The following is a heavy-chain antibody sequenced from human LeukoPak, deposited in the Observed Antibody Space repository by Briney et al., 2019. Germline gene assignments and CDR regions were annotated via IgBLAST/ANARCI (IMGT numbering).Heavy chain of an antibody. CDR1: GFTFSSYW. D-gene: IGHD6-19*01. CDR3: ARDGTIAVAGTDY. CDR2: IKQGGSEK. V-gene: IGHV3-7*01. J-gene: IGHJ4*02. Sequence: PGGSLRLSCAASGFTFSSYWMSWVRQAPGKGLEWVANIKQGGSEKYYVDSVKGRFTISRDNAKNSLYLQMNSLRAEDTAVYYCARDGTIAVAGTDYWGQGTLVTVSS.